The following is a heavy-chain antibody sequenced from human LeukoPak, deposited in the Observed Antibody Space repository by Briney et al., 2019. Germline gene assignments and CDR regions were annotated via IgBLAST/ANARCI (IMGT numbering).Heavy chain of an antibody. CDR2: IIPIFGTA. CDR3: ATPRLGIDYYYGMDV. J-gene: IGHJ6*02. CDR1: GGTFSSYA. Sequence: ASVKVSCKASGGTFSSYAISWVRQAPGQGLKWMGGIIPIFGTANYAQKFQGRVTITADESTSTAYMELSSLRSEDTAVYYCATPRLGIDYYYGMDVWGQGTTVTVSS. D-gene: IGHD3-16*01. V-gene: IGHV1-69*13.